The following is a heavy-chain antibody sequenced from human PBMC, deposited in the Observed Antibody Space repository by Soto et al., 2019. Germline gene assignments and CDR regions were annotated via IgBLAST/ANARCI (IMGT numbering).Heavy chain of an antibody. CDR3: TTISGYDTSWDH. J-gene: IGHJ4*02. V-gene: IGHV3-15*01. D-gene: IGHD5-12*01. CDR1: GFTFSTAW. CDR2: IKRKSDGGTI. Sequence: EVQLVESGGGLVKPGESLRVSCAASGFTFSTAWMTWVRQAPGKGLEWVGRIKRKSDGGTIDYAAPVTGRFTISRDDSKNTLYLQINSLKLEDTAVYYCTTISGYDTSWDHWGQGTLVTVSS.